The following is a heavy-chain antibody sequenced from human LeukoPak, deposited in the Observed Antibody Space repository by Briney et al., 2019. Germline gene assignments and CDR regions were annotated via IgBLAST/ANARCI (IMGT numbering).Heavy chain of an antibody. CDR3: ARAYYGGNRPTDY. D-gene: IGHD4-23*01. J-gene: IGHJ4*02. Sequence: ASVKVSCKASGYSFTSYGISWVRQAPGQGLEWMGRICAYNGNTDYAQKFQGRVTMTTDTSTSTAYMEVRSLRSDDTAVYYCARAYYGGNRPTDYWGQGTLVTVSS. CDR1: GYSFTSYG. V-gene: IGHV1-18*01. CDR2: ICAYNGNT.